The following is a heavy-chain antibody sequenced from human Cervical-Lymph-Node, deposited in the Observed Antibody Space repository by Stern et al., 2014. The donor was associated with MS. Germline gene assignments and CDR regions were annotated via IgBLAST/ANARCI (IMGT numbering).Heavy chain of an antibody. J-gene: IGHJ6*02. Sequence: VQLVQSGAEVKKPGESLKISCKGSGYSFTSYWIGWVRQMPGKGLEWMGIIYPGDSDTRYSPSFQGQVTISADKSISTAYLQWSSLKASDTAMYYCARHSVRRYDILTGYYTDDYGMDVWGQGTTVTVSS. CDR3: ARHSVRRYDILTGYYTDDYGMDV. CDR2: IYPGDSDT. D-gene: IGHD3-9*01. CDR1: GYSFTSYW. V-gene: IGHV5-51*01.